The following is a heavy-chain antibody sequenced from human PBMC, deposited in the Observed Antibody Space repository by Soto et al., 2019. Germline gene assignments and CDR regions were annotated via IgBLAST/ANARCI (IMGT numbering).Heavy chain of an antibody. Sequence: SETLSLTCTVCGGSISSSSYHWGWIRQPPGKGLEWIGSIYYSGNTYYNPSLKSRVTISVDTSKNQFSLELGSVTAADTAVYYCAAWAMVRGVFDYWGQGTLVTVSS. CDR3: AAWAMVRGVFDY. CDR1: GGSISSSSYH. CDR2: IYYSGNT. V-gene: IGHV4-39*01. D-gene: IGHD3-10*01. J-gene: IGHJ4*02.